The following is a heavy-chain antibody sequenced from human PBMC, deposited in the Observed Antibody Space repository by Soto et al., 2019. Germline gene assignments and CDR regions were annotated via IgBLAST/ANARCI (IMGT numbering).Heavy chain of an antibody. Sequence: GGSLRLSCAASGFTVSSNYMSWVRQAPGKGLEWVSVIYSGGSTYYADSVKGRFTISRDNSKNTLYLQMNSLRAEDTAVYYCAGIYSGYDWVPYYYYYMDVWGKETTVTVSS. D-gene: IGHD5-12*01. J-gene: IGHJ6*03. V-gene: IGHV3-66*01. CDR1: GFTVSSNY. CDR3: AGIYSGYDWVPYYYYYMDV. CDR2: IYSGGST.